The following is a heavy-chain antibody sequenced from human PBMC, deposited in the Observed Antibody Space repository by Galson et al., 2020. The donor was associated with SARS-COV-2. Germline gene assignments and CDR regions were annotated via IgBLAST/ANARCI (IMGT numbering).Heavy chain of an antibody. CDR3: ARMGLWFGELSPSNHMDV. D-gene: IGHD3-10*01. CDR1: GYTFTSYG. J-gene: IGHJ6*02. V-gene: IGHV1-18*01. Sequence: ASVKVSCKASGYTFTSYGISLVRQAPGQGLEWMGLISAYNGNTNYAQKLQRRVTMTTDTSTSTVYMELRSLRSDDTAVYYCARMGLWFGELSPSNHMDVWCQGTTVTVFS. CDR2: ISAYNGNT.